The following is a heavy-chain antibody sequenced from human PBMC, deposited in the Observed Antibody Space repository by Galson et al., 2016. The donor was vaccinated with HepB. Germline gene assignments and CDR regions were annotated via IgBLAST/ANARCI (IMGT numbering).Heavy chain of an antibody. CDR1: GFTFTSRA. CDR2: ISYDGRKI. CDR3: TKTGSGWYFDY. Sequence: SLRLSCAASGFTFTSRAMHWVRQAPGKGLEWVAVISYDGRKIFYADSVRGRFSISRDNSKNTLFLQMNSLRAEDTAVYYCTKTGSGWYFDYWGQGTLVTVSS. D-gene: IGHD6-19*01. V-gene: IGHV3-30-3*02. J-gene: IGHJ4*02.